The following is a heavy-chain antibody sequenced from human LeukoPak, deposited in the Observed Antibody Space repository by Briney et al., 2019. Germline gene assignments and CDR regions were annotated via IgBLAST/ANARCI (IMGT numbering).Heavy chain of an antibody. CDR1: GFTFSTYG. D-gene: IGHD3-10*02. Sequence: PGGSLRLSCAASGFTFSTYGMHWVRQAPGKGLEWVSFIRYVGINKYYADSVKGRFTISRDNSKNTLYLQMNSLRPEDTALYYSAKEGDYECSESHRDSFDMWGQGTMVTVSS. J-gene: IGHJ3*02. V-gene: IGHV3-30*02. CDR3: AKEGDYECSESHRDSFDM. CDR2: IRYVGINK.